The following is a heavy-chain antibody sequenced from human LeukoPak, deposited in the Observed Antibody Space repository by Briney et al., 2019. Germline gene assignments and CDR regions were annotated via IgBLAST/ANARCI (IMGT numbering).Heavy chain of an antibody. CDR1: GYTFTSYA. J-gene: IGHJ6*02. CDR2: IIPILGIA. D-gene: IGHD3-22*01. V-gene: IGHV1-69*04. CDR3: AREGRGIVVVITGGYGMDV. Sequence: SVKVSCKASGYTFTSYAISWVRQAPGQGLEWMGRIIPILGIANYAQKFQGRVTITADKSTSTAYMELSSLRSEDTAVYYCAREGRGIVVVITGGYGMDVWGQGTTVTVSS.